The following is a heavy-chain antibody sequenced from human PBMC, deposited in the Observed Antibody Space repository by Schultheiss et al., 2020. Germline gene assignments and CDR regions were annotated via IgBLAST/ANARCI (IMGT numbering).Heavy chain of an antibody. J-gene: IGHJ4*02. V-gene: IGHV3-7*01. D-gene: IGHD3-3*01. Sequence: GESLKISCAASGFTFSSYWMSWVRQAPGKGLEWVANIKQDGSEKYYVDSVKGRFTISRDNAKNSLYLQMNSLRAEDTAVYYCASEAKIFGVFLDDYWGQGTLVTVS. CDR3: ASEAKIFGVFLDDY. CDR2: IKQDGSEK. CDR1: GFTFSSYW.